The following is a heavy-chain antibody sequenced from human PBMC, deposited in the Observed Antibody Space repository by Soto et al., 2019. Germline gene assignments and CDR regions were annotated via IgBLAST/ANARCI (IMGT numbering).Heavy chain of an antibody. CDR3: ARGGIPPSGYGIAYAMDV. CDR2: IYYSGST. J-gene: IGHJ6*02. D-gene: IGHD1-26*01. Sequence: SETLSLTCTVSGVSISGSRYYWGWIRQPPGRGLEWIGNIYYSGSTYYTPALKSRVTLSVDTSKNQFALNLNSVTAADTAVYYCARGGIPPSGYGIAYAMDVWGQGTTVTVSS. CDR1: GVSISGSRYY. V-gene: IGHV4-39*01.